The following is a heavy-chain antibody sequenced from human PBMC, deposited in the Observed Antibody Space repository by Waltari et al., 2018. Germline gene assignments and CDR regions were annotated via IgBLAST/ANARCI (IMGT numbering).Heavy chain of an antibody. D-gene: IGHD6-13*01. CDR2: INQSRST. CDR1: GGSSSGYY. CDR3: ARGRWYPRWFDP. V-gene: IGHV4-34*01. J-gene: IGHJ5*02. Sequence: QVQLQQWGAGLLKHSETLSPTCAVYGGSSSGYYWSWIRQPQGKGLEWIWEINQSRSTKYNPSLKSRVTISVDTSKNQFSLKLSSVTAADTAVYYCARGRWYPRWFDPWGQGTLVTVSS.